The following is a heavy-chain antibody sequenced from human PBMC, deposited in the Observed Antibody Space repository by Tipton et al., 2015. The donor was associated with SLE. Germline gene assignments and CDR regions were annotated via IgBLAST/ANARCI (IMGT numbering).Heavy chain of an antibody. Sequence: QVQLVQSGPEVKKPGSSVKVSCKASGGTFSSYAISWVRQAPGQGLERMGGIIPIFGTANYAQKFQGRVTITADESTSTANRELRRLTSDDTAVYYCAARSSYGYYYYYGMDVWGQGTTVTVSS. CDR3: AARSSYGYYYYYGMDV. CDR2: IIPIFGTA. CDR1: GGTFSSYA. V-gene: IGHV1-69*01. D-gene: IGHD5-18*01. J-gene: IGHJ6*02.